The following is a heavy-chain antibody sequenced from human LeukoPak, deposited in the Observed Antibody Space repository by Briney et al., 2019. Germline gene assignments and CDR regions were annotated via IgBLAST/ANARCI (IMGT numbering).Heavy chain of an antibody. CDR1: GYNFPTYW. Sequence: GESLKISCKGSGYNFPTYWIGWVRQMPGEGLEWMGIIYPVDSNTRYSPSFQGQVTISADKSINTAYLQWNSLKASDTAMYYCARRGTYGLGWDVWGKGTSVTVSS. V-gene: IGHV5-51*01. CDR3: ARRGTYGLGWDV. CDR2: IYPVDSNT. D-gene: IGHD3-16*02. J-gene: IGHJ6*04.